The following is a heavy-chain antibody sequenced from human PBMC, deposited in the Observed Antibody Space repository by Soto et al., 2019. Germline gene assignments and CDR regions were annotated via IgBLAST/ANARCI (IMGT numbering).Heavy chain of an antibody. V-gene: IGHV3-30-3*01. J-gene: IGHJ3*01. Sequence: QVQLVESGGGVVQPGRSLRLSCAASGFTFSNYAMHWVRQAPGKGLEWVAVISYDGSNKYYADSVKGRFTISRDNSKNTRYLQMSSLRADDTAVYFCASHGAFDVWGQGTMVTVSS. CDR1: GFTFSNYA. CDR3: ASHGAFDV. CDR2: ISYDGSNK.